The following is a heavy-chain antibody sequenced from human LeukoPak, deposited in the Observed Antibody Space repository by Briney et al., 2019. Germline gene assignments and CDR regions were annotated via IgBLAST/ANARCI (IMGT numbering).Heavy chain of an antibody. CDR1: AGSISSYY. V-gene: IGHV4-59*08. D-gene: IGHD5-18*01. CDR2: FQNSGST. J-gene: IGHJ4*02. Sequence: SSETLSLTCTVYAGSISSYYWSWIRQPPGKGLEWIAYFQNSGSTNYNTSLKSRVTISVDTSKNQFTLKLSSVTAADTAVYYCARMLDTAMVYWGQGTLVTVSS. CDR3: ARMLDTAMVY.